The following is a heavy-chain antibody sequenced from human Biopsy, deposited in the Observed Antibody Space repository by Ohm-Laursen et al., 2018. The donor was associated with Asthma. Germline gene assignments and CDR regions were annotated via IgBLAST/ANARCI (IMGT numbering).Heavy chain of an antibody. D-gene: IGHD2-15*01. V-gene: IGHV3-15*01. CDR2: IKSKTDGGTT. CDR3: TTRPRAANQLDP. CDR1: GFTFSNAW. Sequence: SLRLSCAASGFTFSNAWMSWVRQAPGKGLEWVGRIKSKTDGGTTDYAAPAKGRFTISRDDSKNTLYLQMNSLKTEDTAVYYCTTRPRAANQLDPWGQGTLVTVSS. J-gene: IGHJ5*02.